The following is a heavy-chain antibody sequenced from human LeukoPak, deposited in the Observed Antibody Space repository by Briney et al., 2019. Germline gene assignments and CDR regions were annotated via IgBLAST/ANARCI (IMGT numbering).Heavy chain of an antibody. J-gene: IGHJ3*02. D-gene: IGHD2-2*01. V-gene: IGHV3-48*03. CDR1: GFTFSSYE. CDR3: ARVLLGYRSSTSCYSPVDAFDI. Sequence: GGSLRLSCAASGFTFSSYEMNGVRQAPGKGLEGVSYISSSGSTIYYADSVKGRFTISRDNAKNSLYLQMNSLRAEDTAVYYCARVLLGYRSSTSCYSPVDAFDIWGQGTMVTVSS. CDR2: ISSSGSTI.